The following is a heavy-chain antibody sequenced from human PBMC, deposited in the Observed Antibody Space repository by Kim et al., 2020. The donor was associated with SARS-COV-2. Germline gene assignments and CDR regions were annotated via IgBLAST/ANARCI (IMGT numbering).Heavy chain of an antibody. CDR3: ATRVKGVSGSYYNDP. Sequence: SETLSLTCTVSGGSISSSSYYWGWIRQPPGKGLEWIGSIYYSGSTYYNPSLKSRVTISVDTSKNQFSLKLSSVTAADTAVYYCATRVKGVSGSYYNDPWG. D-gene: IGHD3-10*01. V-gene: IGHV4-39*01. J-gene: IGHJ5*02. CDR2: IYYSGST. CDR1: GGSISSSSYY.